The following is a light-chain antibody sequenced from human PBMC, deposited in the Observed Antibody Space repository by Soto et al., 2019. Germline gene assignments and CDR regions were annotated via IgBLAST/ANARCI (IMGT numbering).Light chain of an antibody. CDR1: QSINSW. CDR3: QQYNSYSLS. J-gene: IGKJ4*01. V-gene: IGKV1-5*01. Sequence: DIQMTQSPSTLSASVGDRVTITCRASQSINSWLGWYQQKPGKAPKLLIYDGSSLERGVPSRFSGSGSGTEFTLTIGSLQAEDFATYYCQQYNSYSLSFGGGTKVEIK. CDR2: DGS.